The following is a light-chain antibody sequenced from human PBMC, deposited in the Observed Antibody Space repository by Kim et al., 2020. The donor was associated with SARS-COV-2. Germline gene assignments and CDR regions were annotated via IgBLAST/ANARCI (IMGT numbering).Light chain of an antibody. CDR3: QQYYSTPQT. CDR2: WAS. V-gene: IGKV4-1*01. Sequence: RATINCKSSQSVLYSSNNKNYLAWYQHKPGQPPKLLIYWASTRESGVPYRFSGSGSGTDFTLTISSLQAEDVAVYYCQQYYSTPQTFGQGTKLEI. J-gene: IGKJ2*01. CDR1: QSVLYSSNNKNY.